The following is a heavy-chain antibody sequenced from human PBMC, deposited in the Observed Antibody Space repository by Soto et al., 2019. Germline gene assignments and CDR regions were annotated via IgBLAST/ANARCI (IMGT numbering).Heavy chain of an antibody. CDR1: GGSISSSNW. CDR2: IYHSGST. J-gene: IGHJ4*02. CDR3: ARHFYDSRGYYLVLDY. V-gene: IGHV4-4*02. D-gene: IGHD3-22*01. Sequence: QVQLQESGPGLVKPSGTLSLTCAVSGGSISSSNWWSWVRQPPGKGLEWIGEIYHSGSTNYNPSLKIRVPISVDKSKHQFSLKLSSVTAADTAIYYWARHFYDSRGYYLVLDYWGQGTLVTVSS.